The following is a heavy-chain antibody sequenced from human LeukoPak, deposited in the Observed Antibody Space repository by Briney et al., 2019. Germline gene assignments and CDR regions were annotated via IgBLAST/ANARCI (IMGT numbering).Heavy chain of an antibody. CDR3: ARAYKDRSLAGKKEFFQH. D-gene: IGHD6-19*01. Sequence: PGRSLRLSCAASGFTFDNYAMNWVRQVPGKGLEWISLISWNSGTMGYADSVKGRFTISRDNANNFLYLQMNSLRAEDTALYYCARAYKDRSLAGKKEFFQHWGQGTLVTVSS. CDR2: ISWNSGTM. CDR1: GFTFDNYA. V-gene: IGHV3-9*01. J-gene: IGHJ1*01.